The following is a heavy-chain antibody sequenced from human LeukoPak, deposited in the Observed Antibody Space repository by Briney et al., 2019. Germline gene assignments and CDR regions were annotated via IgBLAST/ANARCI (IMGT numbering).Heavy chain of an antibody. V-gene: IGHV4-59*08. CDR3: ARHDEVYSYDAFDI. Sequence: SETLSVTCNVSGGSISSYYWSWIRQPPGKGLEWIGYIYYTGRTKYNPPLKSRVTISVDTSKNQFSLKLRSVTAADTAVYYCARHDEVYSYDAFDIWGQGTMVTVSS. J-gene: IGHJ3*02. CDR2: IYYTGRT. CDR1: GGSISSYY. D-gene: IGHD5-18*01.